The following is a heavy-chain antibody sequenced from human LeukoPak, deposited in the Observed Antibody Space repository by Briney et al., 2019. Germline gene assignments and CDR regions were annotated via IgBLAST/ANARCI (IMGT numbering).Heavy chain of an antibody. CDR2: IYYSGST. D-gene: IGHD4-11*01. J-gene: IGHJ3*02. V-gene: IGHV4-59*01. Sequence: SETLSLTCTVSGGSISSYYWSWVRQPPGKGLEGIGYIYYSGSTNYNPSLKSRVPISVDTSKNQFSLRLSSVTAADTAVYFCARDRRESSKPNDAFDIWGQGTMVTVSA. CDR3: ARDRRESSKPNDAFDI. CDR1: GGSISSYY.